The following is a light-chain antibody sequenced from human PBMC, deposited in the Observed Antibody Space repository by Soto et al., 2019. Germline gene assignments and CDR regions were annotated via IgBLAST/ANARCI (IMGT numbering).Light chain of an antibody. Sequence: DIQMTQSPSTLSASVGDRASITCRASQSISAWLAWYQQRPGKAPTLLIYDASNLASGVPSRFSGSGSGTEFTLTLSSLQPDDFATYYCHQYQSYPCTFGQGTKVEIK. CDR3: HQYQSYPCT. J-gene: IGKJ2*02. CDR2: DAS. CDR1: QSISAW. V-gene: IGKV1-5*01.